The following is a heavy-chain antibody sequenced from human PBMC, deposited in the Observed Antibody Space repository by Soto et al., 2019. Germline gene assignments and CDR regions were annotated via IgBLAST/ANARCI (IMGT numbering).Heavy chain of an antibody. D-gene: IGHD3-9*01. CDR2: IYYSGST. CDR1: GVSISSYY. J-gene: IGHJ5*02. Sequence: SETLSLTCTVSGVSISSYYWSWIRQPPGKGLEWIGYIYYSGSTNYNPSLKSRVTISVDTSKNQFSLKLSSVTAADTAVYYCGRSPPFSDILAGYFNAHKWFDRWGRGPLVTSSS. CDR3: GRSPPFSDILAGYFNAHKWFDR. V-gene: IGHV4-59*01.